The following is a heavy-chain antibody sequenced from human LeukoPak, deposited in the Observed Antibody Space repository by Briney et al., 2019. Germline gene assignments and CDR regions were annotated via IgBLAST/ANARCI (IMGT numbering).Heavy chain of an antibody. CDR2: IKQDGSEK. CDR1: GFTFSSYA. J-gene: IGHJ6*02. Sequence: GGSLRLSCAASGFTFSSYAMSWVRQAPGKGLEWVANIKQDGSEKYYVDSVKGRFTISRDNAKNSLYLQMNSLRVEDTAVYYCARDPIVVVPAAKRTNYYYYGMDVWGQGTTVTVSS. CDR3: ARDPIVVVPAAKRTNYYYYGMDV. D-gene: IGHD2-2*01. V-gene: IGHV3-7*03.